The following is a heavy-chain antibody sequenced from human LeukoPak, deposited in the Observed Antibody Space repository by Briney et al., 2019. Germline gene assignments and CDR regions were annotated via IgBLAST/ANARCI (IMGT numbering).Heavy chain of an antibody. Sequence: GASVKVSCKASGGTYNNYAITWVRQAPGQGLEWVGGILPVFGTSNYAQRFQGRVTITADESTGTTYMELSSLRSEDTAVYYCARGIAALDPWGQGTLVTVSS. CDR3: ARGIAALDP. V-gene: IGHV1-69*13. J-gene: IGHJ5*02. D-gene: IGHD6-13*01. CDR1: GGTYNNYA. CDR2: ILPVFGTS.